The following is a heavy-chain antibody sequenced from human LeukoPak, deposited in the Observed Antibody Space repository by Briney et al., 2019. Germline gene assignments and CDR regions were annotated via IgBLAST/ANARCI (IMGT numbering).Heavy chain of an antibody. CDR2: TYYRSKWYS. CDR3: ARGSSSNSWYFDY. V-gene: IGHV6-1*01. J-gene: IGHJ4*02. CDR1: GNSVSSNSAT. Sequence: SQTLSLTCAISGNSVSSNSATWTWLRQSPSRGLEWLGRTYYRSKWYSDYAVSVKSRIVINPDTSKNQFSLQLNSVTPEDTAVYYCARGSSSNSWYFDYWGQGTLVTASS. D-gene: IGHD6-13*01.